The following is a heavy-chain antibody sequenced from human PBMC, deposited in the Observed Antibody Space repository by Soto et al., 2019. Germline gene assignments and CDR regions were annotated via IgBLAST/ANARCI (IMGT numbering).Heavy chain of an antibody. Sequence: QVQLQESGPGLVKPSETLSLTCTVSGGSISSYYWSWIRQPPGKGLEWIGYIYYSGSTNYNPSLKSRLTISVDTSKNQFSLKLSSVTAADTAVYYCARERGLGYCSGGSCYLTHYFDYWGQGTLVTVSS. V-gene: IGHV4-59*01. CDR3: ARERGLGYCSGGSCYLTHYFDY. J-gene: IGHJ4*02. CDR2: IYYSGST. D-gene: IGHD2-15*01. CDR1: GGSISSYY.